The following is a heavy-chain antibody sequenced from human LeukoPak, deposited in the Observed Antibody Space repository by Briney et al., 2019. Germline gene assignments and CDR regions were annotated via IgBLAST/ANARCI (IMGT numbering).Heavy chain of an antibody. CDR3: ARRGYSYGYYWFDP. D-gene: IGHD5-18*01. V-gene: IGHV7-4-1*02. Sequence: WASVKVSCKASGYTFTSYAMNWVRQAPGQGLEWMGWINTNTGNPTYAQGFTGRFVFSLDTSVSTAYLKISSLKAEDTAVYYCARRGYSYGYYWFDPWGQGTLVTVSS. CDR1: GYTFTSYA. J-gene: IGHJ5*02. CDR2: INTNTGNP.